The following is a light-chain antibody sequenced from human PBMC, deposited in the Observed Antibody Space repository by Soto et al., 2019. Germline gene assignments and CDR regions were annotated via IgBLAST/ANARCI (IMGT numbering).Light chain of an antibody. CDR3: QQRSDWPPSLT. CDR2: AAS. CDR1: QSVSSS. V-gene: IGKV3-11*01. Sequence: EIVLTQSPATPSLSPGERATLSCRASQSVSSSLAWYQQKPGKAPRLLIYAASHRAPGIATRFSGSGSGTDFTLTISSLEPEDLGVYYCQQRSDWPPSLTFGGGPNVDIK. J-gene: IGKJ4*01.